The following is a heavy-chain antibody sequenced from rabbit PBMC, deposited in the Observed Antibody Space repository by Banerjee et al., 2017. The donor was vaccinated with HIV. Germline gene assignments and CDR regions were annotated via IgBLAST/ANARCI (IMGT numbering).Heavy chain of an antibody. D-gene: IGHD8-1*01. J-gene: IGHJ4*01. Sequence: YYMCWVRQAPGKGLELIACIYTDSDGTWYASWVNGRFTITRSTSLNTVTLQMTSLTAADTATYFCARTGTGYVGGGGAINLWGQGTLVTVS. CDR1: YY. CDR3: ARTGTGYVGGGGAINL. CDR2: IYTDSDGT. V-gene: IGHV1S43*01.